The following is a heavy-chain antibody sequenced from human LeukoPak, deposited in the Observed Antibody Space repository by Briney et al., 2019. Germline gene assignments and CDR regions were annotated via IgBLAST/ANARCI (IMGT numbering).Heavy chain of an antibody. CDR3: ARTYCGWPGYDAFDI. CDR1: GGSFSGYY. Sequence: IPSETLSLTCAVYGGSFSGYYWSWIRQPPGKGLEWIGEINHSGSTNYNPSLKSRVTISVDTSKNQFSLKLSSVTAADTAVYYCARTYCGWPGYDAFDIWGQGTMVTVSS. D-gene: IGHD2-21*01. CDR2: INHSGST. V-gene: IGHV4-34*01. J-gene: IGHJ3*02.